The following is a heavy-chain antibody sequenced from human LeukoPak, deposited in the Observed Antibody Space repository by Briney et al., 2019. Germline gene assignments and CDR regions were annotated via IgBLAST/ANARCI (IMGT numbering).Heavy chain of an antibody. CDR3: ARSGSGRALVY. CDR1: GGSISSGAYY. Sequence: SETLSLTCTVSGGSISSGAYYWGWIRQPPGKGLEWIESVCYSGSTYYSPSLKSRVTISVDTSKNHFSLKLSSVTAADTAVYCARSGSGRALVYWGQGTLVTVSS. CDR2: VCYSGST. V-gene: IGHV4-39*02. J-gene: IGHJ4*02. D-gene: IGHD3-10*01.